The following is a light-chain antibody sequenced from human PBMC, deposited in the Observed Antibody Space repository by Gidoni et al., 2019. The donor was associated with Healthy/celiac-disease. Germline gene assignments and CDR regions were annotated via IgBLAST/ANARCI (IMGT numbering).Light chain of an antibody. CDR1: SSNIGAGYD. J-gene: IGLJ2*01. CDR3: QSYDSSLSGSV. Sequence: QPVLTQPPSLSGPPGQRVTISCTGSSSNIGAGYDVHWYQQLPGTAPKLLIYGNSNRPSGVPDRFSGSKSGTSASLAITGLQAEDEADYYCQSYDSSLSGSVFGGGTKLTVL. CDR2: GNS. V-gene: IGLV1-40*01.